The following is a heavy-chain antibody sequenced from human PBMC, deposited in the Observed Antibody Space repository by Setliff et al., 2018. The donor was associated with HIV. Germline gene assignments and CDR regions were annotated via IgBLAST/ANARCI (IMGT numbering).Heavy chain of an antibody. D-gene: IGHD6-19*01. CDR3: ARGLGYSSGWYTNWFDP. Sequence: PSETLSLTCAVYGGSFSGYYWSWIRQPPGKGLEWIGEINHSGSTNYNPSLKSRVTISVDTSKNQFSLKLSSVTAADTAVYYCARGLGYSSGWYTNWFDPWGQGTLVTVSS. J-gene: IGHJ5*02. V-gene: IGHV4-34*01. CDR2: INHSGST. CDR1: GGSFSGYY.